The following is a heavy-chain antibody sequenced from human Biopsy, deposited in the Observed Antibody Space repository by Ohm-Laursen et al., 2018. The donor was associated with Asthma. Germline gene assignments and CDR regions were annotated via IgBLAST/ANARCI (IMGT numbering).Heavy chain of an antibody. CDR2: ISYDGSSI. CDR3: AREGVAGTHIED. D-gene: IGHD6-19*01. J-gene: IGHJ4*02. CDR1: RFTYE. V-gene: IGHV3-30-3*01. Sequence: LRLSCAAIRFTYEMHWVRQAPGKGLEWVAVISYDGSSIYYADSVKGRFTISRDNSKNTLSLQMNSLTAEDTAVYYCAREGVAGTHIEDWGQGTLVTVSS.